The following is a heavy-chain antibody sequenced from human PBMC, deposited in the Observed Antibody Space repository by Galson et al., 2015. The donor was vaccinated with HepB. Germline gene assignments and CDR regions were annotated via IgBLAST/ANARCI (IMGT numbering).Heavy chain of an antibody. CDR2: ISHDGSNK. CDR3: ARDRVATRPGAFDI. Sequence: SLRLSCAASGFTFSSYAMHWVRQAPGKGLEWVAVISHDGSNKYYADSVRGRFTISRDNSKNTLYLQMNSLRAEDTAVYYCARDRVATRPGAFDIWGQGTMVTVSS. CDR1: GFTFSSYA. J-gene: IGHJ3*02. D-gene: IGHD5-12*01. V-gene: IGHV3-30-3*01.